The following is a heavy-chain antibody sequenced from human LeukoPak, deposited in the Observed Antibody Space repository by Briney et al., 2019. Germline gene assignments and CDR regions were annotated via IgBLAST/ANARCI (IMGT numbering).Heavy chain of an antibody. CDR1: GFTFSSYG. J-gene: IGHJ4*02. Sequence: PGGSLRLSCAASGFTFSSYGMHWVRQAPGKWLEWVAVISDDGSNKYYADSVKGRFTISRDNSKNTLYLQMNSLRAEDTAVYYCAKEGSTYYDFWSGYFDYWGQGTLVTVSS. D-gene: IGHD3-3*01. CDR2: ISDDGSNK. V-gene: IGHV3-30*18. CDR3: AKEGSTYYDFWSGYFDY.